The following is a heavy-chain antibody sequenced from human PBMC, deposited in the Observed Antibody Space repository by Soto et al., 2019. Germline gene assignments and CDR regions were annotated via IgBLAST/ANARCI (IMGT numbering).Heavy chain of an antibody. CDR2: IYYSGST. CDR3: ARFKKDFWSGSNWFDP. D-gene: IGHD3-3*01. J-gene: IGHJ5*02. V-gene: IGHV4-30-4*01. CDR1: GRSISSGDYY. Sequence: PSETLSLTCTLSGRSISSGDYYWSWIRQPPGKGLEWIGYIYYSGSTYYNPSLKSRVTISVDTSKNQFSLKLSSVTAADTAVYYCARFKKDFWSGSNWFDPWGQGTLVTVS.